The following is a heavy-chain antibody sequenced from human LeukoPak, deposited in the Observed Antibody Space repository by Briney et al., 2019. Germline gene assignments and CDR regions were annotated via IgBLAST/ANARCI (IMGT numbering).Heavy chain of an antibody. CDR3: ARERYSSSWYSKDYYYYYGMDV. D-gene: IGHD6-13*01. V-gene: IGHV3-33*01. CDR2: IWYDGSNK. J-gene: IGHJ6*02. CDR1: GFTFSSYG. Sequence: PGRSLRLSCAASGFTFSSYGMHWVRQAPGKGLEWVAVIWYDGSNKYYADSVKGRFTISRDNSKNTLYLQMNSLRAEDMAVYYCARERYSSSWYSKDYYYYYGMDVWGQGTTVTVSS.